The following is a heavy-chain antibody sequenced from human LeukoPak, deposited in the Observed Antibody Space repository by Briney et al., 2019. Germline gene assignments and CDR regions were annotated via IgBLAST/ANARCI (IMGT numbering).Heavy chain of an antibody. CDR1: GFTFSNYW. CDR2: IKEDGSEK. V-gene: IGHV3-7*01. Sequence: AGGSLRLSCAASGFTFSNYWMSWVRQAPGKGLEWVANIKEDGSEKYSLDSVKGRFTVSRDNVKNSLYLQINNRRVEDTAIYYCARSGSSVFWYWGQGTLVTVSS. J-gene: IGHJ4*02. D-gene: IGHD3-3*01. CDR3: ARSGSSVFWY.